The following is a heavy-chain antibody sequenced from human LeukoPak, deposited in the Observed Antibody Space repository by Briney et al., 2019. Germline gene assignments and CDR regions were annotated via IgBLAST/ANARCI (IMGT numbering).Heavy chain of an antibody. Sequence: ASETLSLTCSVSGASISSGSNYWGWIRQPPGKTLEWIGSIYSSGSTYYNPSLKSRVIIIIDTPKNHFSLTLSSVTAADTAVYYCARDGVASAYYYYYMDVWGKGTTVTVSS. CDR3: ARDGVASAYYYYYMDV. CDR2: IYSSGST. CDR1: GASISSGSNY. D-gene: IGHD2-8*01. V-gene: IGHV4-39*07. J-gene: IGHJ6*03.